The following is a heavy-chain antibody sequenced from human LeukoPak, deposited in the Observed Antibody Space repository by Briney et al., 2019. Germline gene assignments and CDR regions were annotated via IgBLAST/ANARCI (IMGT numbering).Heavy chain of an antibody. Sequence: PGGSLRLSCAASGFTFDDYAMSWVRQAPGKGLEWVSGINWNGGSTGYADSVKGRFTISRDNAKNSLYLQMNSLRAEDTALYYCSKGPYNWNYQIGYYFDSWGQGTLVTVSS. J-gene: IGHJ4*02. CDR3: SKGPYNWNYQIGYYFDS. CDR1: GFTFDDYA. D-gene: IGHD1-7*01. V-gene: IGHV3-20*04. CDR2: INWNGGST.